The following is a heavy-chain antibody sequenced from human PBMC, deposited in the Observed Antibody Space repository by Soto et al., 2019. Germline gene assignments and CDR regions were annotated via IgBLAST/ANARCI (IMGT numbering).Heavy chain of an antibody. CDR3: ARAPRGNYGYPSYFDY. J-gene: IGHJ4*02. CDR2: IYYSGST. V-gene: IGHV4-31*03. CDR1: GGSISSGGYY. D-gene: IGHD3-10*01. Sequence: PSETLSLTCTVSGGSISSGGYYWSWIRQHPGKGLEWIGYIYYSGSTYYNKSLKSRVTISVDTSKNQFSLKLSSVTAADTAVFYCARAPRGNYGYPSYFDYWGQGTLVTVSS.